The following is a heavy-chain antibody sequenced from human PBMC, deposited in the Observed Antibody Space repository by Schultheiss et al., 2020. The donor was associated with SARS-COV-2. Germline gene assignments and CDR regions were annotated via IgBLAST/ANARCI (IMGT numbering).Heavy chain of an antibody. D-gene: IGHD1-14*01. Sequence: GGSLRLSCAASGFTFSSYAMSWVRQAPGKGLEWVSRIYSDGSSTNYADSVKGRFTISTDDAKNTLFLQMNSLTAEDTAIYYCARDLRGTGRRQLWGRGTMVTVSS. CDR3: ARDLRGTGRRQL. CDR1: GFTFSSYA. J-gene: IGHJ3*01. CDR2: IYSDGSST. V-gene: IGHV3-74*01.